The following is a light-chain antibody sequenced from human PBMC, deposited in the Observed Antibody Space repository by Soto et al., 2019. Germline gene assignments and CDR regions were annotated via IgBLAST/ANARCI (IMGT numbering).Light chain of an antibody. CDR3: QQRRAWPRV. CDR2: DAS. J-gene: IGKJ4*01. V-gene: IGKV3-11*01. CDR1: QSVGNY. Sequence: EIVLTQSPATLSLSPGERVTLSCRASQSVGNYLVWYQQKPGQAPKLLIYDASKRAIGIPDRFSGSGSGTDFTLTISSLEPGDSAVYYCQQRRAWPRVFGGGTRME.